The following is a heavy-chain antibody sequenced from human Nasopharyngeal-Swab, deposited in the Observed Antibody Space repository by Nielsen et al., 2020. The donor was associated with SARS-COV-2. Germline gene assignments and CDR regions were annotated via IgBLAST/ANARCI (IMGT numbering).Heavy chain of an antibody. J-gene: IGHJ6*03. CDR3: ARGIAAAKHYYYYMDV. D-gene: IGHD6-13*01. Sequence: GRQAPGQGHEWMGWISAYNGNTNYAQKLQGRVTMTTDTSTSTAYMELRSLRSDDTAVYYCARGIAAAKHYYYYMDVWGKGTTVTVSS. CDR2: ISAYNGNT. V-gene: IGHV1-18*01.